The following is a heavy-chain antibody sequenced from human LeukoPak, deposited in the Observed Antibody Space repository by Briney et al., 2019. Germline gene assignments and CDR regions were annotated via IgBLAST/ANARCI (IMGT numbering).Heavy chain of an antibody. CDR2: INQSGST. D-gene: IGHD3-9*01. Sequence: KTSETLSLTCAVYGGSFSGYYWSWIRQPPGKGLGWIGAINQSGSTNYNPSHKSLVTISVDTSKNQFSQQRSSVTAADTAVYYCARGSLTIFLWGQGTLVTVSS. CDR3: ARGSLTIFL. J-gene: IGHJ4*02. CDR1: GGSFSGYY. V-gene: IGHV4-34*01.